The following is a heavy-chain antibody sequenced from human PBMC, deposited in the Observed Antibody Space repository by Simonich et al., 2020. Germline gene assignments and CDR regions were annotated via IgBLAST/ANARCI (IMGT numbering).Heavy chain of an antibody. D-gene: IGHD3-16*01. V-gene: IGHV4-34*01. CDR1: GGSFSGYY. CDR2: INHSGST. Sequence: QVQLQQWGAGLLKPSETLSLTCAVYGGSFSGYYWSWFRQPPGTGLEWIGEINHSGSTNYNPSLKSRVTISVDTSKNQFSLKLSSVTAADTAVYYCARPLGIVWAFDIWGQGTMVTVSS. CDR3: ARPLGIVWAFDI. J-gene: IGHJ3*02.